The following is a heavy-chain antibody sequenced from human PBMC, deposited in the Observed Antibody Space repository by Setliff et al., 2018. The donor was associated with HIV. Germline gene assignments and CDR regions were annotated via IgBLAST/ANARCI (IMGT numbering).Heavy chain of an antibody. D-gene: IGHD3-10*01. CDR3: ARHRQISDWFDP. CDR1: GGSFSGYY. CDR2: SNHRGST. Sequence: PSETLSLTCAVYGGSFSGYYWSSIRQPPGKGPEWNGESNHRGSTNYNPALKSRVTISVDTSKNQFSLKLSSVTAADTAAYYCARHRQISDWFDPWGQGILVTVSS. V-gene: IGHV4-34*01. J-gene: IGHJ5*02.